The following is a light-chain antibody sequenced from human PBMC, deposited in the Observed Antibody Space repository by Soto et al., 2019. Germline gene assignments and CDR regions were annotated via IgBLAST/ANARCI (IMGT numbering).Light chain of an antibody. CDR3: SSFRSGSTL. J-gene: IGLJ1*01. CDR1: SSDVGGYNS. CDR2: EVS. V-gene: IGLV2-14*01. Sequence: QSALPQPPSASGSPGQSVTIACTGTSSDVGGYNSVSWYQQHPGKAPKLMIYEVSNRPSGVSNRFSGSKSGNTASLTISGLQAEDEADYSCSSFRSGSTLFGTGTKVTVL.